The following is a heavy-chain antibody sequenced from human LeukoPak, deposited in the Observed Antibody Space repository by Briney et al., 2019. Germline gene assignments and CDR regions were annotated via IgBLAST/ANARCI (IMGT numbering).Heavy chain of an antibody. CDR3: ARGSSWYYY. D-gene: IGHD6-13*01. Sequence: SETLSLTCTVSGGSISSSSYYWGWIRQPPGMGLEWIGSIYYSGSTYYNPSLKSRVTISVDTSKNQFSLKLRSVTAADTAVYYCARGSSWYYYWGQGTLVTVSS. V-gene: IGHV4-39*07. J-gene: IGHJ4*02. CDR1: GGSISSSSYY. CDR2: IYYSGST.